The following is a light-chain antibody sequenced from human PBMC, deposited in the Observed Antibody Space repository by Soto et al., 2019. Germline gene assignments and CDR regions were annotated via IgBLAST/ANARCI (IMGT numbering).Light chain of an antibody. V-gene: IGLV2-14*02. CDR3: GSYTGSIYV. J-gene: IGLJ1*01. CDR2: ATS. Sequence: QSALTQPAAVSGSPGQSITISCTGTSSDVGTYNLVSWYQQYPGKAPKLMIYATSKRPSGVSNRFSGSKSGDTASLTISGLQAEDEADYYCGSYTGSIYVFGTGTKLTVL. CDR1: SSDVGTYNL.